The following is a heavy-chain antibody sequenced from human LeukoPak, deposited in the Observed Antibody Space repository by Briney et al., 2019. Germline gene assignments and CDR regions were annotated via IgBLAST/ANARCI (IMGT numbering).Heavy chain of an antibody. J-gene: IGHJ6*02. D-gene: IGHD2-15*01. V-gene: IGHV4-59*01. Sequence: SETLSLTCTVSGGSISSYYWSWIRQPPGKGLEWIGYIYYSGSTNYNPSLKSRVTISVDTSKNQCSLKLSSVTAADTAVYYCARGYCSGGSCYSWYYYYGMDVWGQGTTVTVSS. CDR2: IYYSGST. CDR3: ARGYCSGGSCYSWYYYYGMDV. CDR1: GGSISSYY.